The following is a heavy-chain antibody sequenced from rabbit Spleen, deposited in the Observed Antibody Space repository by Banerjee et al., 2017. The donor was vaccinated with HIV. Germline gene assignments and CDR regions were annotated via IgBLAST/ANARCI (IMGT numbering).Heavy chain of an antibody. V-gene: IGHV1S40*01. D-gene: IGHD1-1*01. Sequence: QSLEESGGDLVKPGASLTLTCTASGFSFSSNSFMCWVRQAPGKGLEWIACIYAGSSGSTYSATWAKGRFTISKTSSTTVTLQMTSLTAADTATYFCARDASSSGYYRDTRLDLWGQGTLVTVS. CDR3: ARDASSSGYYRDTRLDL. CDR1: GFSFSSNSF. J-gene: IGHJ3*01. CDR2: IYAGSSGST.